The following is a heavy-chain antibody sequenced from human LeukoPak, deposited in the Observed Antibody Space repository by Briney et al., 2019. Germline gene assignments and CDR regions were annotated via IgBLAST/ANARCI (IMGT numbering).Heavy chain of an antibody. D-gene: IGHD6-6*01. CDR2: IHYSGTT. CDR3: ARFGTSSSRFFDQ. V-gene: IGHV4-59*01. J-gene: IGHJ4*02. CDR1: GGSISAYY. Sequence: TLSLTFTVSGGSISAYYWSWIRQPPGKGLEWIGYIHYSGTTNYYPSLKSRVAIALDTSKNQFSLKLNSVTAADTAVYYCARFGTSSSRFFDQWGQGTLVTVSS.